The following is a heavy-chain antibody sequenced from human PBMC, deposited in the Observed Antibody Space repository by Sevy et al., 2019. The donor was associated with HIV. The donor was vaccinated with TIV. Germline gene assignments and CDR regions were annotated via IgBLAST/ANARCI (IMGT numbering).Heavy chain of an antibody. CDR1: GLILSDHY. J-gene: IGHJ6*02. CDR3: GRDPASIYYCDAYGMDF. V-gene: IGHV3-11*01. Sequence: GESLKISCEASGLILSDHYMNWIRQVPGKGLEWVSYISRSGFDIYYADSVRGRFTISRDTAKNLLYLQMNSLRVEDTGVYYCGRDPASIYYCDAYGMDFWGQGTTVTVSS. D-gene: IGHD6-25*01. CDR2: ISRSGFDI.